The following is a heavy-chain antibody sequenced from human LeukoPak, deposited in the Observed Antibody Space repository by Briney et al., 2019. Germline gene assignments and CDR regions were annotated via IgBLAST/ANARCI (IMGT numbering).Heavy chain of an antibody. CDR2: TYYSGST. Sequence: SETLSLTCTVSGGSISSYYWSWIRQPPGKGLEWIGYTYYSGSTNYNPSLKSRVTISVDTSKNQFSLKLSSVTAADTAVYYCARERRDGYNRAVDYWGQGTLVTVSS. CDR3: ARERRDGYNRAVDY. D-gene: IGHD5-24*01. V-gene: IGHV4-59*01. J-gene: IGHJ4*02. CDR1: GGSISSYY.